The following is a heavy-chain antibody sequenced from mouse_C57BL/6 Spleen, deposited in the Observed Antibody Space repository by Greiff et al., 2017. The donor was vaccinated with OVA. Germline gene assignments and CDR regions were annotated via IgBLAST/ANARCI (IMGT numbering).Heavy chain of an antibody. CDR1: GYTFTSYW. V-gene: IGHV1-69*01. CDR2: IDPSDSYT. J-gene: IGHJ2*01. D-gene: IGHD1-2*01. Sequence: VQLQQPGAELVMPGASVKLSCKASGYTFTSYWMHWVKQRPGQGLEWIGEIDPSDSYTNYNQKFKGKSTLTVDKSSSTAYMQLSSLTSEDSAVYYCARGSTLLRQAFDYWGQGTTLTVSS. CDR3: ARGSTLLRQAFDY.